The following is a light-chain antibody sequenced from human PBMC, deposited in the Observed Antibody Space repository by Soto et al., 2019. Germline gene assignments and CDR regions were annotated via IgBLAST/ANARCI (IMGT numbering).Light chain of an antibody. Sequence: DIQMTQTPSTLSASIGDTVTISCRASQSMSDWLAWYQQKPGKAPRLLIYRASTLQRGVPSRFRGSGSGTEFALTISDLQDDDFETYFCQQYHIYSWTFGQGTKVDIK. CDR3: QQYHIYSWT. CDR2: RAS. V-gene: IGKV1-5*03. CDR1: QSMSDW. J-gene: IGKJ1*01.